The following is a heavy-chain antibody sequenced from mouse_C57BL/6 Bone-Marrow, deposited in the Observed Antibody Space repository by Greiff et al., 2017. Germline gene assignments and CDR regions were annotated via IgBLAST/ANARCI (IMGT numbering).Heavy chain of an antibody. Sequence: EVMLVESGGGLVKPGGSLKLSCAASGFTFSSYTMSWVRQTPETRLEWVATISGGGGNTYYPDSVKGRFTISRDNAKNTLYLQMSSLRSEDTALYYCARHRNSSSYFDYWGQGTTLTVAS. V-gene: IGHV5-9*01. CDR1: GFTFSSYT. J-gene: IGHJ2*01. CDR2: ISGGGGNT. CDR3: ARHRNSSSYFDY.